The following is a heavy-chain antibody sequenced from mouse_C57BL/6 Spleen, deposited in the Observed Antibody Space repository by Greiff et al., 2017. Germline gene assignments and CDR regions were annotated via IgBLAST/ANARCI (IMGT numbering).Heavy chain of an antibody. CDR1: GYTFTDYY. J-gene: IGHJ3*01. V-gene: IGHV1-26*01. Sequence: VQLQQSGPELVKPGASVKISCKASGYTFTDYYMNWVKQSHGKSLEWIGDINPNNGGTSYNQKFKGKDKLTVDKSSSTAYMELRSLTSEESAVYYCARALYYGSSPAWFAYWGQGTLVTVSA. CDR3: ARALYYGSSPAWFAY. D-gene: IGHD1-1*01. CDR2: INPNNGGT.